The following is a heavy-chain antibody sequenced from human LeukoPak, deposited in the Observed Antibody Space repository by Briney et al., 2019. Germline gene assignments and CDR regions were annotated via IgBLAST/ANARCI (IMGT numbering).Heavy chain of an antibody. CDR2: IYPGDPDT. J-gene: IGHJ4*02. Sequence: GESLKISCKGSGYSFTSYWIGWVRQMPGKGLEWMGIIYPGDPDTRYSPSFQGQVTISADKSISTAYLQWSSLKASDTAMYYCARTYYYDSSGYSPQFDYWGQGTLVTVSS. CDR1: GYSFTSYW. CDR3: ARTYYYDSSGYSPQFDY. V-gene: IGHV5-51*01. D-gene: IGHD3-22*01.